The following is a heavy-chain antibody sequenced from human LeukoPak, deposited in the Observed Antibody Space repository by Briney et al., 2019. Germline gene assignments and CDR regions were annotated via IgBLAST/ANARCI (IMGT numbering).Heavy chain of an antibody. CDR3: ARERSHDSSGYVNDY. Sequence: GASVKVSCKASGYTFTGYYMHWVRQAPGQGLEWMGWINPNSGGTNYAQKFQGRVTMTRDTSISTAYMELSRLRSDDTAVYYCARERSHDSSGYVNDYWGQGTLVTVSS. J-gene: IGHJ4*02. CDR2: INPNSGGT. D-gene: IGHD3-22*01. V-gene: IGHV1-2*02. CDR1: GYTFTGYY.